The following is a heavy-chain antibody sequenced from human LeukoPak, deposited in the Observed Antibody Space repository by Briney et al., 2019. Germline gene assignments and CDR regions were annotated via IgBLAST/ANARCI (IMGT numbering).Heavy chain of an antibody. CDR3: AKDNRRHYTSGPNPDSLH. D-gene: IGHD6-19*01. Sequence: GGSLRLSCAGSGFIFSNYAMHWVRQPPGKGLEWVSGISWNSGSIDYADSVKGRFTISRDNAKNSLYLQMNSLRVEDTAFYYCAKDNRRHYTSGPNPDSLHWGQGALVTVSS. CDR2: ISWNSGSI. CDR1: GFIFSNYA. J-gene: IGHJ4*02. V-gene: IGHV3-9*01.